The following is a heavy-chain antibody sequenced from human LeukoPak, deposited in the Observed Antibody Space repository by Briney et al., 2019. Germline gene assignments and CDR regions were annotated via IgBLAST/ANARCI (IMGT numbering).Heavy chain of an antibody. V-gene: IGHV3-53*01. CDR1: GGSISSSSYY. Sequence: ETLSLTCTVSGGSISSSSYYWGWIRQPPGKGLDWVPVIYSGGSTYYADSVKGRFTISRDNSKNTLYLQINSLRAEDAAVYYCARDGRGDGVPAENAFAIWGQGTMVTVSS. CDR2: IYSGGST. J-gene: IGHJ3*02. D-gene: IGHD3-10*01. CDR3: ARDGRGDGVPAENAFAI.